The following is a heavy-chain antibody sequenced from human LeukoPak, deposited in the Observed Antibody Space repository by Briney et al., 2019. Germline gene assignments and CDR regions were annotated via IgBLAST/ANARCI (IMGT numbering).Heavy chain of an antibody. CDR3: ARVYRDDFWSGYSTHFDY. V-gene: IGHV4-59*01. D-gene: IGHD3-3*01. CDR2: INYSGSA. CDR1: GGSISNYY. J-gene: IGHJ4*02. Sequence: PSETLSLTCTVSGGSISNYYWSWIRQPPGKGLEWIGYINYSGSANYNPSLKNRVTMSVDTSKNQFSLKLTSVTAADTAVYYCARVYRDDFWSGYSTHFDYWGQGTLVTVPS.